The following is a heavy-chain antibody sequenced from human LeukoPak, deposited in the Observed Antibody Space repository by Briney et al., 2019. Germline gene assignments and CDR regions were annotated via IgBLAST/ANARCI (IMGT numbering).Heavy chain of an antibody. D-gene: IGHD3-10*01. Sequence: PGGSLRLSCAASGFTFSSYAMRWVRQAPGKGLEYVSAISSNGGSTYYANSVKGRFTISRDNSKNTLYLQMGSLRAEDMAVYYCARDIGGSGSYGALDYWGQGTLVTVSS. J-gene: IGHJ4*02. V-gene: IGHV3-64*01. CDR1: GFTFSSYA. CDR3: ARDIGGSGSYGALDY. CDR2: ISSNGGST.